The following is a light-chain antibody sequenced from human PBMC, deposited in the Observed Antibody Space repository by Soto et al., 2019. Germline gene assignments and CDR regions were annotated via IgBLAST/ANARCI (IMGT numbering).Light chain of an antibody. CDR3: CSYAGSNWV. Sequence: QSALTQPRSVSGSPGQSATISCTGTSSDVGGYNYVSWYQQHPGKAPKLMIYDVSKRPSGVPDRFSGSKSGNTASLTISGLQAEDEADYYCCSYAGSNWVFGGGTKLTVL. CDR1: SSDVGGYNY. CDR2: DVS. V-gene: IGLV2-11*01. J-gene: IGLJ3*02.